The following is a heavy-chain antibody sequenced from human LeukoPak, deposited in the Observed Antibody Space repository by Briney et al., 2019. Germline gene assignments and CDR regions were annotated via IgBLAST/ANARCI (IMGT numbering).Heavy chain of an antibody. Sequence: SETLSLTCTVSGYSISSGYYWGWIRQPPGKGLEWIGSIYHSGSTYYNPSLKSRVTISVDTSKNQFPLKLSSVTAADTAVYYCATVTGEWGDAIFGVVIKEGTFDYWGQGTLVTVSS. V-gene: IGHV4-38-2*02. CDR1: GYSISSGYY. CDR2: IYHSGST. D-gene: IGHD3-3*01. J-gene: IGHJ4*02. CDR3: ATVTGEWGDAIFGVVIKEGTFDY.